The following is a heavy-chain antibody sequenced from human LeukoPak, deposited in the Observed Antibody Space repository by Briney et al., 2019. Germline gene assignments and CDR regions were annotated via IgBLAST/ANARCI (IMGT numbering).Heavy chain of an antibody. CDR3: TRLWSTDCNGGSCPHQPNY. CDR2: IHYSGRT. J-gene: IGHJ4*02. CDR1: GGSISNSAYH. D-gene: IGHD2-15*01. V-gene: IGHV4-39*01. Sequence: NPSETLSLTCTIPGGSISNSAYHWGWIRQPPGKGLEWIGSIHYSGRTYYNLSLKSRVTISVGTSKNQFSLNLRSVTAADTALYYCTRLWSTDCNGGSCPHQPNYWGQGTLVTVSS.